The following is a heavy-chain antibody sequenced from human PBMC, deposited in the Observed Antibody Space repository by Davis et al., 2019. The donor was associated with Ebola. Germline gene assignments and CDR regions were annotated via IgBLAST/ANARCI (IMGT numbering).Heavy chain of an antibody. CDR2: ISGSASNI. CDR3: ARWYTSGWSTYYFDY. J-gene: IGHJ4*02. Sequence: GGSLRLSCVASGFTFSSYSMNWVRQAPGKGLEWVSSISGSASNIWYADSVKGRFTISRDNAKNSLHLQMNSLRAEDTAVYYCARWYTSGWSTYYFDYWGQGTLVTVSS. D-gene: IGHD6-19*01. CDR1: GFTFSSYS. V-gene: IGHV3-21*01.